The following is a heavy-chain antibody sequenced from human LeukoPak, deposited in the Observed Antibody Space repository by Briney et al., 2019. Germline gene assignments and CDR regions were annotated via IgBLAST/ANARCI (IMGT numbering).Heavy chain of an antibody. Sequence: PGGSLRLSCAASGFTFSSYWMTWVRQAPGKGLEWVASIKADGGEKYNVDSVKGRFTSSRDNAKSSLYLQMNSLTAEDTGVYYCARDYGYNNDWFGAPFDYWGQGTLVTVSS. CDR1: GFTFSSYW. J-gene: IGHJ4*02. V-gene: IGHV3-7*01. CDR3: ARDYGYNNDWFGAPFDY. D-gene: IGHD3-9*01. CDR2: IKADGGEK.